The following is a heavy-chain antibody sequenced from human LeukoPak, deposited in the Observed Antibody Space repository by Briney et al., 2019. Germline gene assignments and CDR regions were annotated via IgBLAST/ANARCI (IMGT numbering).Heavy chain of an antibody. CDR1: GFTFSSYG. V-gene: IGHV3-30-3*01. CDR2: ISYDGSDK. J-gene: IGHJ4*02. CDR3: ARAISNFDY. Sequence: GRSLRLSCAASGFTFSSYGMHWVRQAPGKGLEWVGVISYDGSDKFYADSVKGRFTISRDNSKNTLHLQMISLRAEDTAVYYCARAISNFDYWGQGTLVTVSS.